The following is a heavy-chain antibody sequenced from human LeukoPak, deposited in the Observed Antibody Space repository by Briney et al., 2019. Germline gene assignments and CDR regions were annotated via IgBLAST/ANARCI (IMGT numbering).Heavy chain of an antibody. Sequence: GGSLRLSCAASGFTYNSYWLTWVHQAPGKGLEWVANIKEDGSEKYYVDSVKGRFTISRDNAKNSLYLQMNSLRDEDTAVYYCARVWGLAVAGGEIEYWGQGTLVTVSS. CDR2: IKEDGSEK. J-gene: IGHJ4*02. CDR3: ARVWGLAVAGGEIEY. D-gene: IGHD6-13*01. CDR1: GFTYNSYW. V-gene: IGHV3-7*02.